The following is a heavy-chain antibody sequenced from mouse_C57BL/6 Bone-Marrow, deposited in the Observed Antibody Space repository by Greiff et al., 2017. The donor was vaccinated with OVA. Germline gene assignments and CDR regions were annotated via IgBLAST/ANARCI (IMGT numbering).Heavy chain of an antibody. CDR3: ARHVDGYFYAMDY. CDR2: ISSGGSYT. CDR1: GFTFSSYG. Sequence: DVMLVESGGDLVKPGGSLKLSCAASGFTFSSYGMSWVRQTPDKRLEWVATISSGGSYTYYPDSVKGRFTISRDNAKNTLYLQMSSLKSEDTAMYYCARHVDGYFYAMDYWGQGTSVTVSS. J-gene: IGHJ4*01. D-gene: IGHD2-3*01. V-gene: IGHV5-6*02.